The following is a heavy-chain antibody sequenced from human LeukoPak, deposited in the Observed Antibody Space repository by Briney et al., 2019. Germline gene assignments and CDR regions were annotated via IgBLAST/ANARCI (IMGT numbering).Heavy chain of an antibody. D-gene: IGHD3-22*01. V-gene: IGHV3-48*02. Sequence: GGFLRLSCAASGFSFSSYSMSWVRQAPGKGLEWLSYIVGSSTIIYYADSVRGRFTISRDNAQNSLHLQMNSLRDEDTAVYYCARVRDSSGYYFVNYFDNWGQGTLVTVSS. J-gene: IGHJ4*02. CDR2: IVGSSTII. CDR1: GFSFSSYS. CDR3: ARVRDSSGYYFVNYFDN.